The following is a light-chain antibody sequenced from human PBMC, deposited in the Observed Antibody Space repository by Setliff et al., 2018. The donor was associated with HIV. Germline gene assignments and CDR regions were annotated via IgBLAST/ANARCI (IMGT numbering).Light chain of an antibody. Sequence: QSVLAQPASVSGSPGQSITISCTGTSSDVGGYDYVSWYQQHPDKAPKLMIYDVSNRPSGVSNRFSGAKSGSTASLTISGLQAEDEADYYCNSKTGTITDVFGTGTKVTVL. CDR2: DVS. V-gene: IGLV2-14*01. CDR3: NSKTGTITDV. J-gene: IGLJ1*01. CDR1: SSDVGGYDY.